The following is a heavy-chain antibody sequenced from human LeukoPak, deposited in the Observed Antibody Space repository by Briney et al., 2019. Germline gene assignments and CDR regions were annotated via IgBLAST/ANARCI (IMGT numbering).Heavy chain of an antibody. CDR2: IFASGST. CDR1: GGSIRSYY. J-gene: IGHJ6*04. Sequence: SETLSLTCTVSGGSIRSYYWNWIRQPAGKGLEWIGRIFASGSTNSNPSLKSRVTMSVDTSKNQFSLNLSSVTAADTAVYYCARHSAMDVWGKGTTVTVSS. V-gene: IGHV4-4*07. D-gene: IGHD3-10*01. CDR3: ARHSAMDV.